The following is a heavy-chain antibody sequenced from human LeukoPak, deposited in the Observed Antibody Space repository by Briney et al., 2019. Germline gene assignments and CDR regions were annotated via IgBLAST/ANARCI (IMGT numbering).Heavy chain of an antibody. CDR1: GLTFSRYW. CDR3: ARDRSDIVVVPAATGGDPIDY. J-gene: IGHJ4*02. Sequence: GGSLRLSCAASGLTFSRYWLTWVRQAPGKGLEWVANINQDGSDENYVDSVRGRFTISRDNAKNSLYLQMNSLRAEDTAVYYCARDRSDIVVVPAATGGDPIDYWGQGTLVTVSS. CDR2: INQDGSDE. V-gene: IGHV3-7*01. D-gene: IGHD2-2*01.